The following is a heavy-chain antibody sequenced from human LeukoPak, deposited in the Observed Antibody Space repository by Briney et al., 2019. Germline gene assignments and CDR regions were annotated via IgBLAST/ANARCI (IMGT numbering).Heavy chain of an antibody. CDR3: ARVGYYDSSGYYDGAFDY. CDR2: INTSGGST. Sequence: ASVKVSCKASGYALRSYGITWVRQAPGQGLEWIGIINTSGGSTSYAQKFQGRVTMTRDMSTSTVYMELSSLISEDTAVYYCARVGYYDSSGYYDGAFDYWGQGTLVTVSS. J-gene: IGHJ4*02. D-gene: IGHD3-22*01. V-gene: IGHV1-46*01. CDR1: GYALRSYG.